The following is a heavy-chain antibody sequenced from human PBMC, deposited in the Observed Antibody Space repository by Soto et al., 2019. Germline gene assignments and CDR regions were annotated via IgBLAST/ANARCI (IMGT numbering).Heavy chain of an antibody. Sequence: SETLSLTCSVSDDSINSDKYYWGWIRQPPEKGLEWIGSIYYRGNAYYNPSLQTRVTLSLDKSRSQFSLKLNSVTAADSALYFCARLEGLATISYYFDFWGPGALVTVSS. D-gene: IGHD3-9*01. CDR1: DDSINSDKYY. V-gene: IGHV4-39*01. J-gene: IGHJ4*02. CDR3: ARLEGLATISYYFDF. CDR2: IYYRGNA.